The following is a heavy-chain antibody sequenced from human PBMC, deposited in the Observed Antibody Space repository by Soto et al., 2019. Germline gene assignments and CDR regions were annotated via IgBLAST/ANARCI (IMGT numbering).Heavy chain of an antibody. CDR1: GFTFSSYS. D-gene: IGHD3-22*01. CDR2: ISSSSSYI. CDR3: XSWLQVVVVEGDYGMDV. Sequence: GGSLRLSCAASGFTFSSYSMNWVRQAPGKGLEWVSSISSSSSYIYYADSVKGRFTISRDNAKNSLYLQMNSLRAEDTAVYYCXSWLQVVVVEGDYGMDVWGQGTTVTVSS. V-gene: IGHV3-21*01. J-gene: IGHJ6*02.